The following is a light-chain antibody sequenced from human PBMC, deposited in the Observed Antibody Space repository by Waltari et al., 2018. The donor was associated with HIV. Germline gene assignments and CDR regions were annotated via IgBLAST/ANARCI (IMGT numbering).Light chain of an antibody. J-gene: IGLJ3*02. CDR2: EVS. Sequence: QSALTQPASVSGSPGQSITISCSGTSSDIGGYNYVSWYQHHPGTAPKLMISEVSNRPSGVSSRFSGSKSGNTASLTISGLRVEDETNYYCSSFTSSSALVFGGGTKLTVL. CDR1: SSDIGGYNY. CDR3: SSFTSSSALV. V-gene: IGLV2-14*01.